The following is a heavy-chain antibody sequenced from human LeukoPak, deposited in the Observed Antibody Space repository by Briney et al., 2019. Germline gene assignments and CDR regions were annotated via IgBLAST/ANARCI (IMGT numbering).Heavy chain of an antibody. Sequence: GGSLRLSCAASGFTFSHYWMTWVRQAPGKGLEWVANTNQDGSNKYYADSVKGRFTISRDNSKNTLYLQMNSLRAEDTAVYSCARASGPFDYWGQGTLVTVSS. V-gene: IGHV3-7*02. CDR1: GFTFSHYW. D-gene: IGHD3-10*01. CDR3: ARASGPFDY. CDR2: TNQDGSNK. J-gene: IGHJ4*02.